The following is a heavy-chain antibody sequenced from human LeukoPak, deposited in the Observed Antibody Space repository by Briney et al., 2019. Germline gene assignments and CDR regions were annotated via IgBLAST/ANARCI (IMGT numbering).Heavy chain of an antibody. V-gene: IGHV1-69*05. CDR1: GGTFSSYA. Sequence: GASVKVSCKASGGTFSSYAISWVRQAPGQGLEWMGGIIPIFGTANYAQKFQGRVTITTDESTSTAYMELSSLRSEDTAVYYCASGGFSAARGEGYYYYYMDVWGKGTTVTVSS. CDR2: IIPIFGTA. J-gene: IGHJ6*03. D-gene: IGHD6-6*01. CDR3: ASGGFSAARGEGYYYYYMDV.